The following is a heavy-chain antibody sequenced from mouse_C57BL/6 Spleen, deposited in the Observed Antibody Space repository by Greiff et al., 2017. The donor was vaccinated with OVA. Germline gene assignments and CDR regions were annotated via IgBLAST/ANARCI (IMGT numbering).Heavy chain of an antibody. CDR3: ARNGYDVAFDY. V-gene: IGHV2-9-1*01. CDR2: IWTGGGT. J-gene: IGHJ2*01. CDR1: VCYLPLPS. Sequence: VQRVESGPVLVAPSQSLTHRFPVSVCYLPLPSRTRRLHPPGKGLECLLLIWTGGGTNYNSALKSRLSISKDNSKSQVFLKMNSLQTDDTARYYCARNGYDVAFDYWGQGTTLTVSS. D-gene: IGHD2-2*01.